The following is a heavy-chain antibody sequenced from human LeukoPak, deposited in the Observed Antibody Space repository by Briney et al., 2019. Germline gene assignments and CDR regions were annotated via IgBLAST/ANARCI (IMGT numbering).Heavy chain of an antibody. CDR3: ARVGSCPSLWCYYGMDV. J-gene: IGHJ6*02. V-gene: IGHV4-59*08. Sequence: SSETLSLTCTVSGGSISSYYWSWIRQPPGKGLEWIGYIYYSGSTNYNPSLKSRVTISVDTSKNQFSLKLSSVTAADTAVYYCARVGSCPSLWCYYGMDVWGQGTTVTVSS. CDR2: IYYSGST. D-gene: IGHD2-15*01. CDR1: GGSISSYY.